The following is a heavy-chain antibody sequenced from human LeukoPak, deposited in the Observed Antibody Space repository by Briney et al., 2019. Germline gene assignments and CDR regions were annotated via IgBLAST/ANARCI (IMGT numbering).Heavy chain of an antibody. V-gene: IGHV3-53*01. CDR2: IYSDGNT. J-gene: IGHJ3*02. CDR1: GFIVSGNY. Sequence: HPGGSLRLSCAASGFIVSGNYMSWVRQAPGKGLEWVSVIYSDGNTYYADAVKGRFTISRDNSKNTLYLQINGLSAEDTAVYYCARMSRDAFEIWGEGRMVTVSS. CDR3: ARMSRDAFEI. D-gene: IGHD5/OR15-5a*01.